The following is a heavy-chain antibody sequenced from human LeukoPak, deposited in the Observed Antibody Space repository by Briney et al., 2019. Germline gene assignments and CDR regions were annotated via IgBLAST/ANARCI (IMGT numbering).Heavy chain of an antibody. CDR2: INPNSGGT. CDR1: GYTFTSYG. D-gene: IGHD3-3*01. V-gene: IGHV1-2*02. Sequence: ASVKVSCKASGYTFTSYGISWVRQAPGQGLEWMGWINPNSGGTNYAQKFQGRVTMTRDTSISTAYMELSRLRSDDTAVYYCAREKGTYYDFWSGYRAFDIWGQGTMVTVSS. CDR3: AREKGTYYDFWSGYRAFDI. J-gene: IGHJ3*02.